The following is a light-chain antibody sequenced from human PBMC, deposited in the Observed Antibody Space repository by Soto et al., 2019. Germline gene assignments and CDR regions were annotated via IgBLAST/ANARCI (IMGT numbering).Light chain of an antibody. V-gene: IGKV1-33*01. Sequence: DIQMTQSPSSLSASVGDRVTITCQASHDIRKYLNWYQQKPGKAPKLLIYDASNMETGVPSRCTGSGSGTDCTFTISSLQPEDISTYYCQQYEIFPITFGQGTRLEIK. J-gene: IGKJ5*01. CDR1: HDIRKY. CDR2: DAS. CDR3: QQYEIFPIT.